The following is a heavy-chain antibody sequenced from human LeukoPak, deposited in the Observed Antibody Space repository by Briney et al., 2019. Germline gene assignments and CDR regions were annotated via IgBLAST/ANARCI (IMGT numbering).Heavy chain of an antibody. CDR2: VNPNSGGT. D-gene: IGHD5-18*01. V-gene: IGHV1-2*02. J-gene: IGHJ4*02. CDR1: GYTFTDYY. Sequence: GASVKVSCKASGYTFTDYYMHWVRQAPGQGLGWMGWVNPNSGGTNYAQKFQGRVTMTRDTSISTGYMELSRLRSDDTATYYCATVRGYLYGFGYWGQGTLVTVSS. CDR3: ATVRGYLYGFGY.